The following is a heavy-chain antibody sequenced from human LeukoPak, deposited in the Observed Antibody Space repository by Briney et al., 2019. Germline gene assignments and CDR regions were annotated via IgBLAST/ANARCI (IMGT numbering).Heavy chain of an antibody. CDR1: RFTFINYN. Sequence: GGALRLSRAPSRFTFINYNMNWVRQAPGKGLEWVSSISIISSYIYYAHPAKGRFTISRGNARSSLPLQMNSLRPADTAVYYCCGSEVYGSPPNWLGPWGKGPLDSVP. D-gene: IGHD6-13*01. J-gene: IGHJ5*02. CDR3: CGSEVYGSPPNWLGP. CDR2: ISIISSYI. V-gene: IGHV3-21*01.